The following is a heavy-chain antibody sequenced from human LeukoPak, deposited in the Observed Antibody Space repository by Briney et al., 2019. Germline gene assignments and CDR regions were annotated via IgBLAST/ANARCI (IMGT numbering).Heavy chain of an antibody. CDR1: GFTFSSYS. J-gene: IGHJ3*02. V-gene: IGHV3-21*01. CDR2: ISSSSSYI. CDR3: ARVTDDYVLASAFDI. Sequence: PGGSLRLSCAASGFTFSSYSMNWVRQAPGKGLEWVSSISSSSSYIYYADSVKGRFTISRDNAKNSLYLQMNSLRAEDTAVYYCARVTDDYVLASAFDIWGQGTMVTVSS. D-gene: IGHD4-17*01.